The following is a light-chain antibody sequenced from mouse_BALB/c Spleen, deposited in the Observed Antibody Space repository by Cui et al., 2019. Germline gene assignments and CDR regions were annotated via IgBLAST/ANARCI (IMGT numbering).Light chain of an antibody. V-gene: IGKV4-80*01. Sequence: LGLNQSSAIMSASLGEEIILTCSTSASVSYMHWYQQKSDTSPKLLIYSTSNLASGVPSRFSGSGSGTFYSLTISSVEAEDAADYYCHQWSSYPWTFGGGTKLEIK. CDR1: ASVSY. CDR3: HQWSSYPWT. J-gene: IGKJ1*01. CDR2: STS.